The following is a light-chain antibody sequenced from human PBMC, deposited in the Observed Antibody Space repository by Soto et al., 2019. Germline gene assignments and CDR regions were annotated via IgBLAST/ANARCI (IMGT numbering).Light chain of an antibody. V-gene: IGKV1-9*01. CDR2: AAS. J-gene: IGKJ4*01. CDR3: QQLNSYPPGLT. CDR1: QGISSY. Sequence: DIQLTQSPSFLSASVGDRVTITCRASQGISSYLAWYQQKPGEAPKLPIYAASTLQSGVPSRFSGSGSGTEFTLTISSLQPEDFATYYCQQLNSYPPGLTFGGGTKVEIK.